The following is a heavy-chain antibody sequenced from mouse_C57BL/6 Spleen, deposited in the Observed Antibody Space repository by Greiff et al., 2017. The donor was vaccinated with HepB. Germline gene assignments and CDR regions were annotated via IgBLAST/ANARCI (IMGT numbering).Heavy chain of an antibody. Sequence: EVQLQQPGPELVKPGASVKISCKASGYSLTGYYMHWVKQSHGTILDWIGYIYPYNGVSSYNQKFKGKATLSVDKTSSTAYMEHRSLTSEDSAVYCCAIGDTAMDYWGQGTSVTVSS. CDR2: IYPYNGVS. D-gene: IGHD3-1*01. CDR1: GYSLTGYY. CDR3: AIGDTAMDY. V-gene: IGHV1-31*01. J-gene: IGHJ4*01.